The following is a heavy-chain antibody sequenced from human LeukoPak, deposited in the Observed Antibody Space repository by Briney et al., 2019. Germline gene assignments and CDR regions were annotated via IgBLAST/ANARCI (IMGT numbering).Heavy chain of an antibody. V-gene: IGHV4-39*01. D-gene: IGHD6-19*01. CDR1: GGYISSSSTHY. CDR3: SRSLKISSGWFHNFDY. J-gene: IGHJ4*02. CDR2: IYYSGRT. Sequence: SETLSLTCTVSGGYISSSSTHYWGWIRQPPGKGLEGIGSIYYSGRTYYNPSLKSRVTISVVTSKIHFSLKVTSVSAADTALYYCSRSLKISSGWFHNFDYWGRGTLVTVSS.